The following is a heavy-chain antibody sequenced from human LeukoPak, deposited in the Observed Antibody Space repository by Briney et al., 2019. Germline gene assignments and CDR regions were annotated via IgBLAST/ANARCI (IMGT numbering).Heavy chain of an antibody. V-gene: IGHV4-59*01. Sequence: SETLSLTCTVSGDSIIGSYWSWIRQAPGKGLEGIAYIYYSVDTNYNPSLQSRVTISVDISKKQFSLRLTSVTAADTAVYYCARRRYYDSSGYNPTYYFDHWGQGILVSVSS. CDR2: IYYSVDT. D-gene: IGHD3-22*01. CDR1: GDSIIGSY. CDR3: ARRRYYDSSGYNPTYYFDH. J-gene: IGHJ4*02.